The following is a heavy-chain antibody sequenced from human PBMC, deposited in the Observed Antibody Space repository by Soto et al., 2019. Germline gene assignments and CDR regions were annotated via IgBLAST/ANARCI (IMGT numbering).Heavy chain of an antibody. D-gene: IGHD6-6*01. CDR2: IYHSGST. CDR3: ARDPAGYSSSSPAYYFDY. J-gene: IGHJ4*02. Sequence: SETLSLTCAVSGGSISSSNWSSWVRQPPGKGLEWIGEIYHSGSTNYNPSLKSRVTISVDKSKNQFSLKLSSVTAADTAVYYCARDPAGYSSSSPAYYFDYWGQGTLVTVSS. V-gene: IGHV4-4*02. CDR1: GGSISSSNW.